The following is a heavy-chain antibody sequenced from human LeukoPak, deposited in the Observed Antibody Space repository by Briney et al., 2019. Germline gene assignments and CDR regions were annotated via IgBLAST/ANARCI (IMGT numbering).Heavy chain of an antibody. J-gene: IGHJ3*01. CDR3: ARVWSAFDV. Sequence: GGSLRLSCAASGFTFSSYGMHWVRQAPGKGLEWVAVISYDGSNKYYADSVKGRFTISRDNSKNTLYLQMNSLRAEDTTVYYCARVWSAFDVWGQGTMVTVSS. V-gene: IGHV3-30*03. CDR2: ISYDGSNK. CDR1: GFTFSSYG. D-gene: IGHD3-3*01.